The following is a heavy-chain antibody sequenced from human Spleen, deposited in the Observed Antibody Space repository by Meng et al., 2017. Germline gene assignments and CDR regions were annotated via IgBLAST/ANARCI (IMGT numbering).Heavy chain of an antibody. J-gene: IGHJ4*02. Sequence: QVQLQESGPGLVEPSQTLVVNCTVSGGFISSGGYYWSWIRQHPGKGLEWIGYIYYSGSTYYNPSLKSRLTISVDTSKNQFSLKLSSVTAADSAVYYCARAPLNYDILTGSPDYWGQGTLVTVSS. CDR2: IYYSGST. D-gene: IGHD3-9*01. V-gene: IGHV4-31*03. CDR1: GGFISSGGYY. CDR3: ARAPLNYDILTGSPDY.